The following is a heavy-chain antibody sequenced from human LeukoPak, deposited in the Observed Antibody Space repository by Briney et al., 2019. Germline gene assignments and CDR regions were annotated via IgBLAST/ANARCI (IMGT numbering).Heavy chain of an antibody. J-gene: IGHJ4*02. Sequence: GGSLRLSCAASGFPFNTYWMTWVRQAPGKGLEWVANIRQDGDTKYYVDSVKGRFTISRDNAMNSLYLQMNSLRAEDTAIYYCARSLPYGTTWYGRSDFWGQGTLVTVSS. CDR1: GFPFNTYW. V-gene: IGHV3-7*03. D-gene: IGHD6-13*01. CDR2: IRQDGDTK. CDR3: ARSLPYGTTWYGRSDF.